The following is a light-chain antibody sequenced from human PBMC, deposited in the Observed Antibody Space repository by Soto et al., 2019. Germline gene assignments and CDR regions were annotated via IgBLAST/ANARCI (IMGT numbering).Light chain of an antibody. CDR1: QSISSW. Sequence: DIQMTQSPSTLSASVGDRVTITCRASQSISSWLAWYQQKPGKAPKLLIYKASSLESEVPSRFSGSGAGTEFTLTISSIQADDFSTYYCQQYNSYSPWTFGQGTKVEIK. J-gene: IGKJ1*01. CDR2: KAS. CDR3: QQYNSYSPWT. V-gene: IGKV1-5*03.